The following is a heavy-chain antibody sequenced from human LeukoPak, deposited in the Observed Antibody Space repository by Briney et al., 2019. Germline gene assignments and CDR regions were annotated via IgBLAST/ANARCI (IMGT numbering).Heavy chain of an antibody. CDR3: ASSKKSRGYSYGRVDY. J-gene: IGHJ4*02. CDR1: GYTFTSYY. CDR2: ISPSGGST. Sequence: ASVKVSCKASGYTFTSYYMHWVRQAPGQGLEWMGIISPSGGSTSYAQKFQGRVTMTRDTSTSTVYMELSSLRSEDTAVYYCASSKKSRGYSYGRVDYWGQGTLVTVSS. V-gene: IGHV1-46*01. D-gene: IGHD5-18*01.